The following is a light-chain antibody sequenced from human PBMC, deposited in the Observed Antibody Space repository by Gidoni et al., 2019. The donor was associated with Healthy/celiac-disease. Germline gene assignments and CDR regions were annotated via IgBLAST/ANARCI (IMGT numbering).Light chain of an antibody. CDR1: SSNIGSNY. CDR2: RNN. Sequence: QSVLTQPPSASGTPGQGVPISCSGSSSNIGSNYVYWYQQLPGTAPKLLIYRNNQRPSGVPDRFSGSKSGTSASLAISGLRSEDEADYYCAAWDDSLSGYVFGTGTKVTVL. CDR3: AAWDDSLSGYV. J-gene: IGLJ1*01. V-gene: IGLV1-47*01.